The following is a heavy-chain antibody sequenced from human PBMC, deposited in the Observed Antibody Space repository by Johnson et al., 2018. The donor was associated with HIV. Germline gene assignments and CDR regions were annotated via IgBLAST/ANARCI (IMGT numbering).Heavy chain of an antibody. CDR3: ARRFFPGITVALDAFDI. V-gene: IGHV3-30*04. J-gene: IGHJ3*02. D-gene: IGHD6-19*01. CDR1: GFTFSSYA. CDR2: ISYDGSNK. Sequence: QVQLVESGGGVVQPGRSLRLSCAASGFTFSSYAMHWVRQAPGKGLEWVAVISYDGSNKYYADSVQGRFTISRDNAKNSLYLQMNSLRAEDTAVYYCARRFFPGITVALDAFDIWGQGTMVTVSS.